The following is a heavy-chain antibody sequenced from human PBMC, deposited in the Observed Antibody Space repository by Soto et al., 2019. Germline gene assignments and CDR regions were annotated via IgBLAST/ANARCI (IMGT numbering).Heavy chain of an antibody. V-gene: IGHV3-7*01. CDR3: TRHGFFTIDY. Sequence: EVQLVESGGGLVQPGGSLRLSCAASGFIFSGHWMGWVRQAPGKGLEWVANINKDGSEVKYVDSVKGRFFASRDNAKNSLYLQMSNLRAENTAVYFCTRHGFFTIDYWGQGSLVTVSS. J-gene: IGHJ4*02. D-gene: IGHD4-17*01. CDR2: INKDGSEV. CDR1: GFIFSGHW.